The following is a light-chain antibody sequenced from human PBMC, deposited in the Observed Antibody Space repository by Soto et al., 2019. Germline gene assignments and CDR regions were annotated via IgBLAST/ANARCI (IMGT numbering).Light chain of an antibody. V-gene: IGKV3-11*01. Sequence: EIVLTQSPATLSSFPGDRVTLSCRASQAVNTRLAWYQHKPGQAPRLLIYLASNRAAGVPARFSGSGSGTDFTLTISDVETEDFAVYYCHQRQSWPRTFGKGTK. CDR1: QAVNTR. CDR2: LAS. CDR3: HQRQSWPRT. J-gene: IGKJ1*01.